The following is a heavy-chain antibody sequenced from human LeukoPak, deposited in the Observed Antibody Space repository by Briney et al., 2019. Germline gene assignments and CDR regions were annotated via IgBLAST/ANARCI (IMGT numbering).Heavy chain of an antibody. CDR1: GYTFTSYA. D-gene: IGHD6-19*01. J-gene: IGHJ3*02. V-gene: IGHV1-8*02. Sequence: ASVKVSCKASGYTFTSYAMNWVRQATGQGLEWMGWMNPNSGNTGYAQKFQGRVTMTRNTSISTAYMELSSLRSEDTAVYYCARPVAVAGTFDAFDIWGQGTMVTVSS. CDR3: ARPVAVAGTFDAFDI. CDR2: MNPNSGNT.